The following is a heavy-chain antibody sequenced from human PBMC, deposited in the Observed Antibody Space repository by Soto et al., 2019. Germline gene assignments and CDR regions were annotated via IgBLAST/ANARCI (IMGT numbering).Heavy chain of an antibody. CDR3: AKRRGQQLENWQFDV. J-gene: IGHJ2*01. Sequence: EVQLLESGGGLVQPGGSLRLSCVASGFSFSDRAMAWVRQAPGKGLEWVSDISSDGGGPFYADSVKGRFTISRDNVKKTVHLQMNRLRDEDTATYYCAKRRGQQLENWQFDVWGRGSLVSVAS. D-gene: IGHD1-1*01. CDR1: GFSFSDRA. CDR2: ISSDGGGP. V-gene: IGHV3-23*01.